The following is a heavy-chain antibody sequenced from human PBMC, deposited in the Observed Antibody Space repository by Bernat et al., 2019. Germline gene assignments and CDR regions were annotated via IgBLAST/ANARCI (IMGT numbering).Heavy chain of an antibody. J-gene: IGHJ4*02. CDR2: ISYDGSNK. CDR1: GFTFSSYG. CDR3: AIGGRYSSSQPFDY. Sequence: QVQLVESGGGVVQPGRSLRLSCAASGFTFSSYGMHWVRQAPGKGLEWVAVISYDGSNKYYADSVKGRFTISRDNSKNTLYLQMNSLRAKDTAVYYCAIGGRYSSSQPFDYWGQGTLVTVSS. D-gene: IGHD6-6*01. V-gene: IGHV3-30*03.